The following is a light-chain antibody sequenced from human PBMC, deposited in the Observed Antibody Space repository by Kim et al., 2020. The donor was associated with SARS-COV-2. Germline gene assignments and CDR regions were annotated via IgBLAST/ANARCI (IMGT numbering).Light chain of an antibody. CDR3: QSYDCSNWV. CDR1: RGSIAVNY. V-gene: IGLV6-57*03. J-gene: IGLJ3*02. CDR2: DAN. Sequence: GKTVPCSCTRCRGSIAVNYVQCYQQLPGSDPPIVIYDANQRPSWVPDRFSGYIDSSSNSASLAISGLKTEDAAYYYCQSYDCSNWVFGGGTQLPVL.